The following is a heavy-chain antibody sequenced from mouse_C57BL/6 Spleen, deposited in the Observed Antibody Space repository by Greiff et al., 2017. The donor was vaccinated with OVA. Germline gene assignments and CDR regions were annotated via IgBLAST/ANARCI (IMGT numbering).Heavy chain of an antibody. V-gene: IGHV5-6*01. CDR1: GFTFSSYG. J-gene: IGHJ2*01. D-gene: IGHD1-1*01. CDR2: ISSGGSYT. Sequence: EVQLVESGGDLVKPGGSLKLSCAASGFTFSSYGMSWVRQTPDKRLEWVATISSGGSYTYYPDSVKGRFTISRDNAKNTLYLQMSSLKSEDTAMYYCARHFYYGSSQYYFDYWGQGTTLTVSS. CDR3: ARHFYYGSSQYYFDY.